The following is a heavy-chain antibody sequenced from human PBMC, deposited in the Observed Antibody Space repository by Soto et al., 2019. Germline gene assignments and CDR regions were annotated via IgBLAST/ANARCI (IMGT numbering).Heavy chain of an antibody. V-gene: IGHV3-30*18. Sequence: PGGSLRLSCAASGFTFSGFGMHWVRQAPGKGLEWVAVIAYDGDKKYYASSVKGRFIISRDNSRSTVYLDMNSLRPEDTAVYYCAKDLDESAWNLGGWFAPWGQGTQVTVSS. D-gene: IGHD3-16*01. J-gene: IGHJ5*02. CDR2: IAYDGDKK. CDR1: GFTFSGFG. CDR3: AKDLDESAWNLGGWFAP.